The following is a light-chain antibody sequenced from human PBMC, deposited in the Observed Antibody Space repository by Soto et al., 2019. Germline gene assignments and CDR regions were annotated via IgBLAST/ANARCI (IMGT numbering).Light chain of an antibody. J-gene: IGKJ1*01. CDR1: RGSSTY. CDR3: QNYNSAPRT. Sequence: DIQMTQSPSSLSAAVGDRVTITCRASRGSSTYVAWYQQRPGKVPKLLIYGASTLQSGVPSRFSDSGSGTDFTLTISSLQREDLATYYCQNYNSAPRTCGEGTKVEIK. CDR2: GAS. V-gene: IGKV1-27*01.